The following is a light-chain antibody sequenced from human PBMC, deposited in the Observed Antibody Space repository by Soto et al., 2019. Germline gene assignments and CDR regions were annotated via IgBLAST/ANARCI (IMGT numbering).Light chain of an antibody. CDR2: KDT. V-gene: IGLV3-25*02. Sequence: SYELTQPPSMSVSPEQTARITCSGDVLPKQFAYWYQQKTAQAPLLVIYKDTERPSGIPERFTGSNSGTTVTLTISGVQAEDEADYYCLSPDISGNSWVFGGGTKLTVL. CDR3: LSPDISGNSWV. CDR1: VLPKQF. J-gene: IGLJ3*02.